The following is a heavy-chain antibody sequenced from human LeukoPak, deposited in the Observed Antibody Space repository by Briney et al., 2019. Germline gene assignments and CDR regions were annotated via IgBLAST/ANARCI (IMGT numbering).Heavy chain of an antibody. CDR3: AKDPDFSADY. CDR1: GFTFSSYA. V-gene: IGHV3-30*04. D-gene: IGHD3/OR15-3a*01. Sequence: PGGSLRLSCAASGFTFSSYAMHWVRQAPGKGLEWVAVISYDGSNKYYADSVKGRFTISRDNSKNTLYLQMNSLRAEDTAVYYCAKDPDFSADYWGQGTLVTVSS. CDR2: ISYDGSNK. J-gene: IGHJ4*02.